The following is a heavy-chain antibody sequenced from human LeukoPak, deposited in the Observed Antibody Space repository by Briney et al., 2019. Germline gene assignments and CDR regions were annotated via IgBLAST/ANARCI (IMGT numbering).Heavy chain of an antibody. D-gene: IGHD3-10*01. Sequence: PSETLSLTCTVSGGSISSSSYYWGWIRQPPGKGLEWIGSIYYSGSTNYNPSLKSRVTISVDTSKNQFSLKLSSVTAADTAVYYCARRAVRGVTIFPLVYYFDYWGQGTLVTVSS. CDR2: IYYSGST. CDR1: GGSISSSSYY. V-gene: IGHV4-39*07. CDR3: ARRAVRGVTIFPLVYYFDY. J-gene: IGHJ4*02.